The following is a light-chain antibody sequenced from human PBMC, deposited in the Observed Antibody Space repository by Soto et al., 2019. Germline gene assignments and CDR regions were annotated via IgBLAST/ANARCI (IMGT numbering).Light chain of an antibody. CDR1: SIDVGGYNY. J-gene: IGLJ1*01. CDR2: EVS. Sequence: SVLTQPASVSGSPGQSITISCTGTSIDVGGYNYVSWYQHHPGKAPKLMIYEVSNRPSGVSNRFSGSKSGNTASLAISGLQAEDEADYYCSSYTSISTYVFXTGTKVTVL. CDR3: SSYTSISTYV. V-gene: IGLV2-14*01.